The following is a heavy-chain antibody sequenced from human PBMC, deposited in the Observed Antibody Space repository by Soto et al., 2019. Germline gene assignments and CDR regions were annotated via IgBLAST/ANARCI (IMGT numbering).Heavy chain of an antibody. CDR3: ARDKGYSYGYDY. CDR2: IYYSGNT. Sequence: SETLSLTCTVSGGSISSSNYYWGWIRQPPGKGLEWIGNIYYSGNTYYNPSLKSRVTISVDTSKNQFSLKLSSVTAADTAVYYCARDKGYSYGYDYRRQGTLVTVSS. CDR1: GGSISSSNYY. J-gene: IGHJ4*02. D-gene: IGHD5-18*01. V-gene: IGHV4-39*07.